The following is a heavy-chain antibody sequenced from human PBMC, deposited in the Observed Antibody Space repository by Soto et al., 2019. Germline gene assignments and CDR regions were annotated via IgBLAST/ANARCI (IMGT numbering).Heavy chain of an antibody. CDR3: TRTVLEGEYVY. CDR1: GDIFTSYW. V-gene: IGHV5-51*01. J-gene: IGHJ4*02. CDR2: IYPYDSET. D-gene: IGHD3-16*01. Sequence: GESLKISFKVSGDIFTSYWIGWVRQMPVKGLGWMGIIYPYDSETRYSPSFQGQVNISADKSVDTAYLQLTSLKASDTAMYYCTRTVLEGEYVYCGQGSLVTVSS.